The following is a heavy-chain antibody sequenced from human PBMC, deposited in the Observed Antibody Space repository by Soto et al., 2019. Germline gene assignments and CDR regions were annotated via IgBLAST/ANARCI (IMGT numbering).Heavy chain of an antibody. J-gene: IGHJ4*02. D-gene: IGHD6-13*01. V-gene: IGHV3-23*01. Sequence: EVQLLESGGGLVQPGGSLRLACVASEFTFRNYAMSWVRQAPGKGLEWVSAIVGNGKTTYYADSVKGRFTISRDNSENTVFLQMISLRAADTALYYFAKGLVWSSTLEVHSWGQGTLVTVSS. CDR1: EFTFRNYA. CDR3: AKGLVWSSTLEVHS. CDR2: IVGNGKTT.